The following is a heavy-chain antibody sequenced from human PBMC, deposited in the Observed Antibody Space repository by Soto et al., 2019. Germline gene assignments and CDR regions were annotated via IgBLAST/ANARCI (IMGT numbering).Heavy chain of an antibody. Sequence: GGSLRLSCAASGFTFSNYWMHWVRQAPGKGLVWVSRTNSDGSGTTYADSVKGRFTISRDNAKSTLYLQMNSLRVEDTAVYYCVRDGVGDFPIDYWGQGTLVTVSS. CDR3: VRDGVGDFPIDY. J-gene: IGHJ4*02. V-gene: IGHV3-74*01. CDR2: TNSDGSGT. CDR1: GFTFSNYW. D-gene: IGHD3-3*01.